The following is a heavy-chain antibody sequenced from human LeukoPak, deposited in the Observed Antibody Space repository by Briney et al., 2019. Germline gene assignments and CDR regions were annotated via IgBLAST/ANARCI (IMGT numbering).Heavy chain of an antibody. V-gene: IGHV3-30*03. D-gene: IGHD4-17*01. CDR2: ISYDGSNK. CDR3: ATVTTVKVY. J-gene: IGHJ4*02. Sequence: GGSLRLSCAASGFTFSSYEMNWVRRAPGKGLEWVAVISYDGSNKYYADSVKGRFTISRDNSKNTLYLQMNSLRAEDTAVYYCATVTTVKVYWGQGTLVTVSS. CDR1: GFTFSSYE.